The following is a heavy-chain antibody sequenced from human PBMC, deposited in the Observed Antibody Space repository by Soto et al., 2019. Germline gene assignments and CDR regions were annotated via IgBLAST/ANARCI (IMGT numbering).Heavy chain of an antibody. CDR1: GGSFSGYY. CDR3: ASKSVAALGRNWFDP. Sequence: PSETLSLTCAVYGGSFSGYYWSWIRQPPGKGLEWIGEINHSGSTNYNPSLKSRVTISVDTSKNQFSLKLSSVTAADTAVYYCASKSVAALGRNWFDPWGQGTLVTVSS. V-gene: IGHV4-34*01. CDR2: INHSGST. D-gene: IGHD6-6*01. J-gene: IGHJ5*02.